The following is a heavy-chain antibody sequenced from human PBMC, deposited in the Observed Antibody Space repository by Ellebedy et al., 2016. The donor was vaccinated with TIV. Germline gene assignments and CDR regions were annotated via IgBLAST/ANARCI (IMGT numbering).Heavy chain of an antibody. Sequence: GGSLRLXXAASGFSFSWHWMHWARQAPGKGLVWVSRINNDGTGTTYADSVKGRFTISRDNTKNTLYLQMNSLRVEDTAVYYCIRARPYCGGDCYSFGNWGQGSLVTVSS. CDR3: IRARPYCGGDCYSFGN. D-gene: IGHD2-21*02. CDR2: INNDGTGT. J-gene: IGHJ4*02. CDR1: GFSFSWHW. V-gene: IGHV3-74*01.